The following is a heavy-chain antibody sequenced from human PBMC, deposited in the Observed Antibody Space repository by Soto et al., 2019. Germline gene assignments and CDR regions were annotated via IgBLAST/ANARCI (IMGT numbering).Heavy chain of an antibody. CDR2: IDYLGSA. Sequence: QVQLQESGPGLVKPSQTLSLTCTVSGASISSGGYFWTWIRQHPGKGLEWIGYIDYLGSAYYNPSLKSRATISVDTSNNQFALRLNSVTAADTAVYYCARDHSAGRGWLDPWGQGTLVAVSS. J-gene: IGHJ5*02. CDR1: GASISSGGYF. V-gene: IGHV4-31*03. D-gene: IGHD6-6*01. CDR3: ARDHSAGRGWLDP.